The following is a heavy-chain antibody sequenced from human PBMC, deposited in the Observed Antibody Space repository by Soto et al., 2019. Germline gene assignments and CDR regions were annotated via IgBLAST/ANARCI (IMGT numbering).Heavy chain of an antibody. CDR1: GGSISSGDYY. J-gene: IGHJ4*02. Sequence: SETLSLTCTVSGGSISSGDYYWSWIRQPPGKGLEWIGYIYYSGSTYYNPSLKSRVTISVDTSKNQFSLKLSSVTAADTAVDYCARDKITGRFDDWGQGTLVPVAS. CDR3: ARDKITGRFDD. CDR2: IYYSGST. V-gene: IGHV4-30-4*01. D-gene: IGHD2-8*02.